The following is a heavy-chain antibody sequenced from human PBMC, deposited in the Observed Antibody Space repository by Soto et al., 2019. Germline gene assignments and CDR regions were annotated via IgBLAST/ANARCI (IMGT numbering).Heavy chain of an antibody. CDR2: ISGSGGST. CDR3: AYSSTPFDY. CDR1: GFSVSSRYA. D-gene: IGHD6-13*01. J-gene: IGHJ4*02. Sequence: GGSLRLSCAASGFSVSSRYAMSWVRQAPGKGLEWVSAISGSGGSTYYADSVKGRFTISRDNSKNTLYLQMNSLRAEDTAVYYCAYSSTPFDYWGQGTLVTVSS. V-gene: IGHV3-23*01.